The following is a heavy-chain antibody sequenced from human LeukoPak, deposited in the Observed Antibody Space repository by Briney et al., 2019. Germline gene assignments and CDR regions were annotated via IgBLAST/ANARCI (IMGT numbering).Heavy chain of an antibody. CDR2: ISYDGSNK. D-gene: IGHD1-26*01. Sequence: GGSLRLSCAASGFTFSSYAMHWVRQAPGKGLEWVAVISYDGSNKYYADSVKGRFTISRDNAKNSLYLQMNSLRAEDTAVYYCARDQTKWEPLRRRDYYYMDVWGKGTTVTVSS. J-gene: IGHJ6*03. CDR3: ARDQTKWEPLRRRDYYYMDV. CDR1: GFTFSSYA. V-gene: IGHV3-30*04.